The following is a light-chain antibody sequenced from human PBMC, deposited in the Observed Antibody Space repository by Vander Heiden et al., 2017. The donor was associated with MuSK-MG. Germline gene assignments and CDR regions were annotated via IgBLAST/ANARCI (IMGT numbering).Light chain of an antibody. CDR1: QSISSY. J-gene: IGKJ2*01. V-gene: IGKV1-39*01. CDR2: AAS. CDR3: QQSYSTPYT. Sequence: DIQMTQSPSSLSASVGDRVTITCRASQSISSYLNWYQQKPGKAPKLLIEAASSLQSGVPSRFSGSGSGTDCTLTISSLQPEDFATYYCQQSYSTPYTFGQGTKLEIK.